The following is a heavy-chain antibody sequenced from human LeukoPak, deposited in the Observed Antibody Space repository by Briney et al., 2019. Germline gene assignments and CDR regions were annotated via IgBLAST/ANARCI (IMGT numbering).Heavy chain of an antibody. CDR1: GGSISSGSNY. V-gene: IGHV4-61*02. D-gene: IGHD3-22*01. J-gene: IGHJ4*02. CDR3: ARAGYYDWRGYYFDY. Sequence: SQTLSLTCTVSGGSISSGSNYWSWIRQPAGKGLEWIGRIYTSGSTNYNPSLKSRVTISLDTSKNQFSLKLGSVTAADTAVYYCARAGYYDWRGYYFDYWGQGTLVTVSS. CDR2: IYTSGST.